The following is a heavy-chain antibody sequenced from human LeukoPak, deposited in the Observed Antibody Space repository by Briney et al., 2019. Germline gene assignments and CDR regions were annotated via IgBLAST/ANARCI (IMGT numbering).Heavy chain of an antibody. Sequence: GGSLRLSCAASGFTFSSYGMHWVRQAPGKGLEWVAVISYDGSNKYYADSVKGRFTISRDNSKNTLYLQMNSLRAEDTAVYYCAKGGYWNDVLVADYWGQGTLVTVSS. D-gene: IGHD1-1*01. CDR2: ISYDGSNK. J-gene: IGHJ4*02. CDR3: AKGGYWNDVLVADY. CDR1: GFTFSSYG. V-gene: IGHV3-30*18.